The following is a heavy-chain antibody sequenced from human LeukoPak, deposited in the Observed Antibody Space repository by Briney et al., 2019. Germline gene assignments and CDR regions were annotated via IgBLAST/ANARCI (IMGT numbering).Heavy chain of an antibody. CDR3: ARDEIPSGT. Sequence: GGSLRLSCAASGFTFSSHGMNWVRQATGKGLEWVSGISPSGGITYYADSVKGRFTISRDNSRSTVDLQMNSLRVEDTGIYYCARDEIPSGTWGQGAMVIVSS. D-gene: IGHD6-25*01. V-gene: IGHV3-23*01. CDR2: ISPSGGIT. J-gene: IGHJ3*01. CDR1: GFTFSSHG.